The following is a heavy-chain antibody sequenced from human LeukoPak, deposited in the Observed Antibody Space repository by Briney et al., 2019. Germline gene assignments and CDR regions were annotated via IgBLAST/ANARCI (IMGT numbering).Heavy chain of an antibody. D-gene: IGHD2/OR15-2a*01. CDR2: VSHGGSS. CDR3: ARGFFYGGRQQSIWFDL. CDR1: GGPFRGFF. V-gene: IGHV4-34*01. J-gene: IGHJ5*02. Sequence: SETLSLTCAVSGGPFRGFFWSWIRQAPGKGLEWIAEVSHGGSSNYNPSLKSRITISVDTSKRQFSRKRTCVTAADTAVYYCARGFFYGGRQQSIWFDLWAQGTLVTVSS.